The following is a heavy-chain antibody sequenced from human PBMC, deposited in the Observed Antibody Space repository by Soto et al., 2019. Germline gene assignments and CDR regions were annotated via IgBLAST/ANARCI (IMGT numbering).Heavy chain of an antibody. D-gene: IGHD5-18*01. CDR3: AKLRRIQLWLPAYFDY. Sequence: GGSLRLSCAASGFTFSSYAMSWVRQAPGKGLEWVSAISGSGGSTYYADSVKGRFTTSRDNSKNTLYLQMNSLRAEDTAVYYCAKLRRIQLWLPAYFDYWGQGTLVTVSS. CDR1: GFTFSSYA. J-gene: IGHJ4*02. V-gene: IGHV3-23*01. CDR2: ISGSGGST.